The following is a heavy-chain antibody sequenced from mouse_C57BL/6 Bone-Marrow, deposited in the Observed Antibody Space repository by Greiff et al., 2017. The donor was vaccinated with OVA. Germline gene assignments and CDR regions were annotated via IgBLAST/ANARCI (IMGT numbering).Heavy chain of an antibody. D-gene: IGHD1-1*01. Sequence: QVQLQQPGAELVKPGASVKLSCKASGYTFTSYWMQWVKQRPGQGLEWIGAIDPSDSYTTYNQKFKGKATLTVDTSSSTADMQLSSLTSEDSAVYYCARWNYYGSSYWYFDVWGTGTTVTVSS. J-gene: IGHJ1*03. V-gene: IGHV1-50*01. CDR2: IDPSDSYT. CDR3: ARWNYYGSSYWYFDV. CDR1: GYTFTSYW.